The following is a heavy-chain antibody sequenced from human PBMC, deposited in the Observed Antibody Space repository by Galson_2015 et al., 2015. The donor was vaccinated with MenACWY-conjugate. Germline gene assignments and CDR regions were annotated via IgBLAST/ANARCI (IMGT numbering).Heavy chain of an antibody. V-gene: IGHV6-1*01. CDR2: TYYRSKWFN. CDR1: GDSVSSNSAA. J-gene: IGHJ5*02. Sequence: CAISGDSVSSNSAAWNWIRQSPSRGLEWLGRTYYRSKWFNDYAVSVKSRITINPDTSKNQFSLQLNSVTPEDTAVYYCARDLLGDFRFRVTYNWFDPWGQGTLVTVSS. D-gene: IGHD3-3*01. CDR3: ARDLLGDFRFRVTYNWFDP.